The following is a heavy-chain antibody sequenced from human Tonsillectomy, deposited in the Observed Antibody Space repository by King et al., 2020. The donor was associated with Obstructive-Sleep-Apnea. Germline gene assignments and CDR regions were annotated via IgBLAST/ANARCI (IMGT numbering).Heavy chain of an antibody. CDR1: GGSISSYY. J-gene: IGHJ4*02. CDR2: IYNSETT. D-gene: IGHD1-1*01. Sequence: VQLQESGPGLVKPSETLSLTCTVSGGSISSYYWSWIRQPPGKGLEWIGDIYNSETTKYNPSPKSRVTISVDTSKNQFSLMRSSVTAADTAVYYCARHSRPTGIAGYWGQGTLVTVSS. CDR3: ARHSRPTGIAGY. V-gene: IGHV4-59*08.